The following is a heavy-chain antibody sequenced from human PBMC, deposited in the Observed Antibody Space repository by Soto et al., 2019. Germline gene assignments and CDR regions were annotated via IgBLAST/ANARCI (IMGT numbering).Heavy chain of an antibody. CDR2: ISYDGSNK. CDR1: GFTFSSYG. CDR3: AKDESYSRSSGSYYYYMDV. Sequence: QVQLVESGGGVVQPGRSLRLSCAASGFTFSSYGMHWVRQAPGKGLEWVAVISYDGSNKYYADSVKGRFTISRDNSKNTLYRQMNSLGAEDTAVYYCAKDESYSRSSGSYYYYMDVWGKGTTVTVS. D-gene: IGHD6-6*01. V-gene: IGHV3-30*18. J-gene: IGHJ6*03.